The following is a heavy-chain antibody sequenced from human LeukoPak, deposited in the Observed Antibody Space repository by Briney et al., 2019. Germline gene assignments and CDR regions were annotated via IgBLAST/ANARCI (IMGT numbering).Heavy chain of an antibody. V-gene: IGHV3-23*01. J-gene: IGHJ4*02. Sequence: VRQAXXXXXEWVSAISGSGGSTYYADSVKGRFTISRDNSKNTLYLQMNSLRAEDTAVYYCAVWYYPHYFDYWGQGTLVTVSS. D-gene: IGHD3-10*01. CDR2: ISGSGGST. CDR3: AVWYYPHYFDY.